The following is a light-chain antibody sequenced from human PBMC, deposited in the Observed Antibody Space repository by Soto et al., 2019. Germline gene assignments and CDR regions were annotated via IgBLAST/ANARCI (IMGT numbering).Light chain of an antibody. CDR2: VNTEGAH. V-gene: IGLV4-69*01. J-gene: IGLJ2*01. CDR1: SGHSRYD. Sequence: QPVLTQSPSASASLGASVKLTCILSSGHSRYDIAWHQQQPGKGPRFLMKVNTEGAHRKGDGMPDRFSGSSSGAERYLIISRLQSEDEADYYCQTLGTGIVVFGGGTKVTVL. CDR3: QTLGTGIVV.